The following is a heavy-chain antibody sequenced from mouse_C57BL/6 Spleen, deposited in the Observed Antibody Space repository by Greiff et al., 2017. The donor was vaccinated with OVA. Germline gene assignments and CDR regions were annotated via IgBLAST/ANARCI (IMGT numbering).Heavy chain of an antibody. V-gene: IGHV1-12*01. CDR3: ARAHYDYDGAWFAY. J-gene: IGHJ3*01. Sequence: QVQLQQSGAELVRPGASVKMSCKASGYTFTSYHMHWVKQTPRQGLEWIGAIYPGNGDTSYNQKFKGKATLTVDKSSSTAYMQLSSLTSEDAAVYFCARAHYDYDGAWFAYWGQGTLVTVSA. CDR1: GYTFTSYH. CDR2: IYPGNGDT. D-gene: IGHD2-4*01.